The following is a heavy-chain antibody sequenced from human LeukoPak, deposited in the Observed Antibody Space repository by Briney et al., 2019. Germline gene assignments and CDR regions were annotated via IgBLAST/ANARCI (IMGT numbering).Heavy chain of an antibody. Sequence: PGGSLRLSCAASGFTFDDYAMHWVRQAPGKGLEWVSLISWDGGSTYYADSVKGRFTISRDNSKNSLYLQMNSLRAEDTALYYCAKDSSRWFGWSYYMDVWGKGTTVTVSS. V-gene: IGHV3-43D*03. J-gene: IGHJ6*03. D-gene: IGHD3-16*01. CDR2: ISWDGGST. CDR3: AKDSSRWFGWSYYMDV. CDR1: GFTFDDYA.